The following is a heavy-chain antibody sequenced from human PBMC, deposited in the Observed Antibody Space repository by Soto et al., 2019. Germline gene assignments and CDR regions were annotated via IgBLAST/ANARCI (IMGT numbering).Heavy chain of an antibody. J-gene: IGHJ5*02. V-gene: IGHV3-30-3*01. Sequence: QVQLVESGGGVVQPGRSLRLSCAASGFSFSNSDMHWVRQAPGKGLEWVARISFDGANKNYGDSVTGRFSISRDNSKNSLNLPMNRLRGADPAVYFLACEESTHRTLSWFDTWGPGAPVTVSS. CDR2: ISFDGANK. CDR3: ACEESTHRTLSWFDT. CDR1: GFSFSNSD.